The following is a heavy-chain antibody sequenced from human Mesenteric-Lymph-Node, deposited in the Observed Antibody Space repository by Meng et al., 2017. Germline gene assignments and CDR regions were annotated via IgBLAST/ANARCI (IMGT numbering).Heavy chain of an antibody. CDR2: LYYGGTT. J-gene: IGHJ4*02. CDR3: ARVPDDGSDYEYYFDY. D-gene: IGHD3-22*01. V-gene: IGHV4-39*07. CDR1: GGSISGSSYY. Sequence: SETLSLTCTVSGGSISGSSYYWGWIRQPPGKGLEWIGSLYYGGTTYYNPSLKSRVTISIDTSKKQFSLKLSSVTAADTAVYYCARVPDDGSDYEYYFDYWGQGTLVTVSS.